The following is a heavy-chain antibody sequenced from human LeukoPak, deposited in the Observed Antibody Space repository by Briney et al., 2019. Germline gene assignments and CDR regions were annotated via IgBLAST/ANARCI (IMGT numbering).Heavy chain of an antibody. J-gene: IGHJ4*02. D-gene: IGHD1-14*01. CDR3: ARVAELHEKYIFDY. Sequence: SVKVSYKASVGPFSNYGICWVRQAPGQGLEWMGGIIPIFGTANYAQKFQGRVTITADESTSTAYMELSSLRSEDTAVYYCARVAELHEKYIFDYWGQETLVTVSS. V-gene: IGHV1-69*01. CDR2: IIPIFGTA. CDR1: VGPFSNYG.